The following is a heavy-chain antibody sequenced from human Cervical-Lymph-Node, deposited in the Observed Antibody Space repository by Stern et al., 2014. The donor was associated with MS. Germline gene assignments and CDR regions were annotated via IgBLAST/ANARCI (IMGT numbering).Heavy chain of an antibody. CDR2: IHDSGST. Sequence: QVQLVESGPGLVKPSQTLSLTCTVSGGSISSSGYYWSWIRQPADKGLEWIGRIHDSGSTYYNPSLKSRVTLSMDPAKNPFSLKMPSGTAADTAVYYCATTRWDLFTWNWFDPWGQGTLVTVSS. CDR1: GGSISSSGYY. D-gene: IGHD1-26*01. J-gene: IGHJ5*02. CDR3: ATTRWDLFTWNWFDP. V-gene: IGHV4-61*02.